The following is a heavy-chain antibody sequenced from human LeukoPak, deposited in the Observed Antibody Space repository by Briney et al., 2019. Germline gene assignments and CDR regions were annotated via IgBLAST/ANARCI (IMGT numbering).Heavy chain of an antibody. Sequence: ASVKVPCKASGYTFTSYGISWVRQAPGQGLEWMGWISAYNGNTNYAQKLQGRVTMTTDTSTSTAYMELRSLRSDDTAVYYCARDDYYYDSSGYPFDYWGQGTLVTVSS. CDR3: ARDDYYYDSSGYPFDY. J-gene: IGHJ4*02. V-gene: IGHV1-18*01. CDR1: GYTFTSYG. D-gene: IGHD3-22*01. CDR2: ISAYNGNT.